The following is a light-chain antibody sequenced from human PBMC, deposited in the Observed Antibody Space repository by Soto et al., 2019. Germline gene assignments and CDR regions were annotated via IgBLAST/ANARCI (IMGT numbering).Light chain of an antibody. CDR3: QQYDNLPFS. Sequence: DIQMSQSPSSLSASVGDRVTITCQANQDISNYLNWYQHKPGKPPKRLIYDASNLETGVPSRFSGSKSGTAFTITITSLQPGDIATYYCQQYDNLPFSFGGGTKVEIK. CDR1: QDISNY. J-gene: IGKJ4*01. V-gene: IGKV1-33*01. CDR2: DAS.